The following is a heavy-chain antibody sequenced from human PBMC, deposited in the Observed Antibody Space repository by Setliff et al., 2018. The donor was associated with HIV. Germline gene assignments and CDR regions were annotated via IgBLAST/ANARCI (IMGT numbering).Heavy chain of an antibody. CDR2: VSGYNGDT. J-gene: IGHJ4*02. D-gene: IGHD3-22*01. CDR3: ARDPPGNPWFFDY. V-gene: IGHV1-18*01. CDR1: GYTFSGYG. Sequence: ASVKVSCKASGYTFSGYGISWVRQAPGQGLEWVGWVSGYNGDTNYAQNLRGRVTVTTDTSTTTAYMELRSLTSDDTAMYYCARDPPGNPWFFDYWGPGTLVTVSS.